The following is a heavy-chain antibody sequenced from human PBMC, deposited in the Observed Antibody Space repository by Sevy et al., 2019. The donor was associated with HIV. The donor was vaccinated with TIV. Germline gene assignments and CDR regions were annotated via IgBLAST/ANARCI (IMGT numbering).Heavy chain of an antibody. V-gene: IGHV1-69*13. Sequence: ASVKVSCKASGGTFSSYAISWVRQAPGQGLEWMGRIIPIFGTANYAQKFQGRVTITGDESTSPAKMELSSLRSEDTAVYYCAREGGSGWPSSFDYWGQGTLVTVSS. CDR1: GGTFSSYA. CDR2: IIPIFGTA. CDR3: AREGGSGWPSSFDY. D-gene: IGHD6-19*01. J-gene: IGHJ4*02.